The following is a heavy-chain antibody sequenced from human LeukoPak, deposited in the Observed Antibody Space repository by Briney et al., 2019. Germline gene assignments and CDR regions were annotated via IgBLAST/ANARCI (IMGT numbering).Heavy chain of an antibody. J-gene: IGHJ5*02. D-gene: IGHD1-14*01. CDR2: IYYSGST. V-gene: IGHV4-34*01. CDR3: AGLIRPGWFDP. Sequence: SETLSLTCAVYGGSFSGYYWGWIRQPPGKGLEWIANIYYSGSTYYNPSLKSRVTISVDTSKNQFSLKLSSVTAADTAVYYCAGLIRPGWFDPWGQGTLVTVSS. CDR1: GGSFSGYY.